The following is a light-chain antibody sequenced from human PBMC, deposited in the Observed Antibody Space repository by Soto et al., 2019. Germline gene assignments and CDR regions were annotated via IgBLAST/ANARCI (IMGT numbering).Light chain of an antibody. V-gene: IGKV1-9*01. CDR1: QGISSY. CDR2: AAS. CDR3: QQLNSYPWT. J-gene: IGKJ1*01. Sequence: DLQLTQSPSFLSASVGDRVTITCRASQGISSYLAWYQQKPGKAPKLLIYAASTLQSGVPSRFSGSGYGTEFTLTISSLQPEDFATYHCQQLNSYPWTFGQGTKVEIK.